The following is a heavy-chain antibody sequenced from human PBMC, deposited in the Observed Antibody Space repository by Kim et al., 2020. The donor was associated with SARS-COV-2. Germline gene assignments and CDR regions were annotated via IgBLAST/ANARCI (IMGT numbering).Heavy chain of an antibody. V-gene: IGHV3-30*04. Sequence: GGSLRLSCAASGFTFSSYAMHWVRQAPGKGLEWVAVISYDGSNKYYADSVKGRFTISRDNSKNTLYLQMNSLRAEDTAVYYCASAYIAAAGRRLFDYWGQGTLVTVSS. CDR3: ASAYIAAAGRRLFDY. J-gene: IGHJ4*02. CDR2: ISYDGSNK. D-gene: IGHD6-13*01. CDR1: GFTFSSYA.